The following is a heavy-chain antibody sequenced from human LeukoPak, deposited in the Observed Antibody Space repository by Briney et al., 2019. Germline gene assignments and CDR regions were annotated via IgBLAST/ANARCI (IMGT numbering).Heavy chain of an antibody. CDR2: IYYSGST. V-gene: IGHV4-59*08. D-gene: IGHD1-26*01. CDR3: AGTIVGATAMDA. Sequence: SETLSLTCTVSGGSISSYYWSWIRQPPGKGLEWIGYIYYSGSTNYNPSLKSRVTISVDTSKNQFSLKLSSVTAADTAVYYCAGTIVGATAMDAWGQGTTVTVSS. CDR1: GGSISSYY. J-gene: IGHJ6*02.